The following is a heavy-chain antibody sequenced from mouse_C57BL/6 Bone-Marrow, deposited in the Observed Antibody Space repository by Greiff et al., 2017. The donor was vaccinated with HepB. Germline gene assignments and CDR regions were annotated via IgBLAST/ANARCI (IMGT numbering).Heavy chain of an antibody. J-gene: IGHJ4*01. Sequence: EVQGVESGEGLVKPGGSLKLSCAASGFTFSSYAMSWVRPTPEKRLEWVAYISSGGDYIYYADTVKGRFTISRDNARNTLYLQMSSLKSEDTAMYYCTRDLKDTTVLMDYWGQGTSVTVSS. V-gene: IGHV5-9-1*02. CDR1: GFTFSSYA. D-gene: IGHD1-1*01. CDR3: TRDLKDTTVLMDY. CDR2: ISSGGDYI.